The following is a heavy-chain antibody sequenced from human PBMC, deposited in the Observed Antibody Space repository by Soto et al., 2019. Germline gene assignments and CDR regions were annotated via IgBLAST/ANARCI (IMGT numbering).Heavy chain of an antibody. CDR3: ARDQYGDYYFDY. Sequence: SETLSLTCTVSGGSISSGGYYWSWIRQHPGKGLEWIGYIYYSGSTYYNPSLKSRVTISVDTSKDQFSLKLSSVTAADTAVYYCARDQYGDYYFDYWGQGTLVTVSS. D-gene: IGHD4-17*01. V-gene: IGHV4-31*03. J-gene: IGHJ4*02. CDR1: GGSISSGGYY. CDR2: IYYSGST.